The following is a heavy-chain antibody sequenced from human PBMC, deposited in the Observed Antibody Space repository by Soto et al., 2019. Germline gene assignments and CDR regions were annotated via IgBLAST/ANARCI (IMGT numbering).Heavy chain of an antibody. CDR2: FFIGGNT. V-gene: IGHV4-39*07. Sequence: PSETLSLTCTGSGGSISSSTYYWGWMRQPPGKGLEWIASFFIGGNTYYNPSLKSRVTISVDTSKNQFSLQLSSVSAADTAVYYCARRDEYWGQGTLVTVSS. CDR3: ARRDEY. J-gene: IGHJ4*02. CDR1: GGSISSSTYY.